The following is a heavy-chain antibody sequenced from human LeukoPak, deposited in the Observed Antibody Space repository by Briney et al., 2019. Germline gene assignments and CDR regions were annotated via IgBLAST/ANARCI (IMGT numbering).Heavy chain of an antibody. D-gene: IGHD3-10*01. J-gene: IGHJ4*02. V-gene: IGHV3-30-3*01. Sequence: GRSLRLSCAASGFTFSSHAMHWVRQAPGKGLEWVAVISYDGSNKYYADSVKGRFTISRDNSKNTLYLQMNSLRAEDTAVYYCARGGNAATYWGQGTLVTVSS. CDR3: ARGGNAATY. CDR2: ISYDGSNK. CDR1: GFTFSSHA.